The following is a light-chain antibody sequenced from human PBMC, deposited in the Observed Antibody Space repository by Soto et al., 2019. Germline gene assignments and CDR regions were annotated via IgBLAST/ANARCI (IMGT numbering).Light chain of an antibody. CDR1: NSNIGSNT. CDR2: NNN. V-gene: IGLV1-44*01. J-gene: IGLJ7*01. CDR3: ASWDDSLNGNAV. Sequence: QSVLTQPPSASGTPGQRVTISCSGGNSNIGSNTVIWYQHLPGTAPNLLIYNNNHRPSGVPDRFSCSKSGTSASLAISGLQSEDEADYYCASWDDSLNGNAVFGGGTQLTVL.